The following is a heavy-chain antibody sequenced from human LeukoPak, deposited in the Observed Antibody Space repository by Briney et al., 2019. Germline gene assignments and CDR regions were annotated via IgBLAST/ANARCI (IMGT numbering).Heavy chain of an antibody. J-gene: IGHJ3*02. V-gene: IGHV3-48*03. Sequence: GGSLRLSCAASGFTFSSYEMNWVRQAPGKGLEWVSYISSSGSTIYYADSVKGRFTISRGNAKNSLYLQMNSLRAEDTAVYYCARERGYAAFDIWGQGTMVTVSS. CDR1: GFTFSSYE. CDR2: ISSSGSTI. D-gene: IGHD5-12*01. CDR3: ARERGYAAFDI.